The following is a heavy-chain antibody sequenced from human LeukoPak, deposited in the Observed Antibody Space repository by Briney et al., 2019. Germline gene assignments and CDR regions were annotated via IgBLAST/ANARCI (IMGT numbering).Heavy chain of an antibody. J-gene: IGHJ6*03. Sequence: GGSLRLSCAASGFTFSSYGMHWVRQAPGKGLEWVAVIWYDGSNKYYADSVKGRFTISRDNSKNTLYLQMNSLRAEVTAVYYCARTARDYYYCYMDVWGKGTTVTVSS. CDR1: GFTFSSYG. V-gene: IGHV3-33*01. CDR3: ARTARDYYYCYMDV. D-gene: IGHD2-2*01. CDR2: IWYDGSNK.